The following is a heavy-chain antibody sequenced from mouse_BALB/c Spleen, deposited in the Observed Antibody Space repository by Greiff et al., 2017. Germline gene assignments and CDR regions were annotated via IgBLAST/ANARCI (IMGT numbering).Heavy chain of an antibody. D-gene: IGHD1-2*01. Sequence: QVQLQQSGAELARPGASVKLSCKASGYTFTSYWMQWVKQRPGQGLEWIGAIYPGDGDTRYTQKFKGKATLTADKSSSTAYMQLSSLASEDSAVYYCARTGGFITTATAWFAYWGQGTLVTVSA. CDR2: IYPGDGDT. J-gene: IGHJ3*01. CDR3: ARTGGFITTATAWFAY. CDR1: GYTFTSYW. V-gene: IGHV1-87*01.